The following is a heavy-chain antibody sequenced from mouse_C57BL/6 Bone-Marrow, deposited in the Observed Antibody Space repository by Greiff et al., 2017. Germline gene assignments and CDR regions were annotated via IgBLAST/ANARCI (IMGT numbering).Heavy chain of an antibody. V-gene: IGHV14-1*01. CDR1: GFNIKDYY. D-gene: IGHD2-10*02. CDR2: IDPEDGDT. CDR3: TYGNYWYFDV. J-gene: IGHJ1*03. Sequence: EVQLQQSGAELVRPGASVKLSCTASGFNIKDYYMHWVKQRPEQGLEWIGRIDPEDGDTEYAPKFQGKATMTADTSSNTAYLQLSSLTSEDTAVNYCTYGNYWYFDVWGTGTTVTVSA.